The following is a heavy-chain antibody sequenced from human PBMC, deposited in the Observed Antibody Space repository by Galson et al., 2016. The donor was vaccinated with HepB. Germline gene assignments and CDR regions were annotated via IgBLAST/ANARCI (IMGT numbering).Heavy chain of an antibody. CDR2: IKPDGSEK. CDR3: ALYYYDSSGFVEYFQQ. D-gene: IGHD3-22*01. J-gene: IGHJ1*01. Sequence: SLRLSCATSGFTFSSAWMSWVRQAPGKGLEWVANIKPDGSEKYYVDSLKGRFTISRDNAKNALYLQMNSLRAEDTAVYYCALYYYDSSGFVEYFQQWGQGTRVTVSS. CDR1: GFTFSSAW. V-gene: IGHV3-7*03.